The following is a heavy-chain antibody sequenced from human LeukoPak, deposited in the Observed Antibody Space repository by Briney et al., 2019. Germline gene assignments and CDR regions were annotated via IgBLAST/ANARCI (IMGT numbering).Heavy chain of an antibody. J-gene: IGHJ4*02. CDR2: LSVSGSST. CDR3: AKVAPYGNYVFDR. Sequence: GGSLRLSCAASGFSFSSYAMSWVRQAPGKGLEWVSGLSVSGSSTYFADSVKGRFTISRDNSKNTLYLQMNSLGAEDTAVFYCAKVAPYGNYVFDRWGQGTLVTVSS. V-gene: IGHV3-23*01. D-gene: IGHD3-10*02. CDR1: GFSFSSYA.